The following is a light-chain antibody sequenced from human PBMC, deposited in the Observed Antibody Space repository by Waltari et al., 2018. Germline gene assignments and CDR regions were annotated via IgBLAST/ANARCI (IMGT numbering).Light chain of an antibody. V-gene: IGLV2-11*01. CDR3: GSCAGSPV. Sequence: QSALTQPRSVSGSPGQSVAISCTGTSSDIGASNYVPWYQQHPGKAPKLMIYDVTERPSGVPDRFSGSKSGNTASLTISGLQAEDEADYFCGSCAGSPVFGTGTQVTVL. CDR1: SSDIGASNY. J-gene: IGLJ1*01. CDR2: DVT.